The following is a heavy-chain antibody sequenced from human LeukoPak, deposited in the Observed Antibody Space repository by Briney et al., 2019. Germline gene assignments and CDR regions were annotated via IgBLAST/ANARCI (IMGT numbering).Heavy chain of an antibody. CDR3: AAVRASHYGDWFLDY. CDR1: AYSVTSDYF. Sequence: PSETLSLTCTVSAYSVTSDYFWGWIRQPPGKGLEWIGNVDPSGNTYYNPSLKSRATISLDTSKRDFSLKLTSVTAADTAIYYCAAVRASHYGDWFLDYWGQGTLVTVSS. CDR2: VDPSGNT. D-gene: IGHD4-17*01. V-gene: IGHV4-38-2*02. J-gene: IGHJ4*02.